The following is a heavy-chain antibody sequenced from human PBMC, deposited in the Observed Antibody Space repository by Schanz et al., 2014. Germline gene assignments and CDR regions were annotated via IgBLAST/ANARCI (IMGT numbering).Heavy chain of an antibody. CDR2: ISYDGSNK. V-gene: IGHV3-30*03. J-gene: IGHJ3*02. CDR3: ARRKHAFDI. CDR1: GFTFSSYG. Sequence: QVQLVESGGGVVQPGRSLRLSCAASGFTFSSYGMHWVRQAPGKGLEWVAVISYDGSNKYYADSVRGRFTFSRDNSKNTLYLQMNSLRAEDTAVYYCARRKHAFDIWGQGTMVTVSS.